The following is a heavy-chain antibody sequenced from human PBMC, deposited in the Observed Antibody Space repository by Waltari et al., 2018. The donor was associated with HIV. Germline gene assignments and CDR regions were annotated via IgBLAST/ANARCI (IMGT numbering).Heavy chain of an antibody. J-gene: IGHJ4*02. V-gene: IGHV3-23*01. CDR3: AKAHYGGNSDYFDY. Sequence: EVPLLESGGGLVQPGGSLRLSCADSGFTCSSYAMSWVRQDPGKGLEWVSAISGSGGSTYYADSVNGRFTISRYNSKNTLYLQMNSLRAEDTSVYYCAKAHYGGNSDYFDYWGQGTLVTVSS. CDR1: GFTCSSYA. D-gene: IGHD4-17*01. CDR2: ISGSGGST.